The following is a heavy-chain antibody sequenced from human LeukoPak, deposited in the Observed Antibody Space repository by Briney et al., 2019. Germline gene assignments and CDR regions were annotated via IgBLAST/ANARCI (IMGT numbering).Heavy chain of an antibody. J-gene: IGHJ3*01. Sequence: PGGSLRLSCAASGFTFNNHDMHWVRQAPGKGLEWVAGISYDGRNKYYADSVKGRSTISRDNSKNTLNLQMNSLRTEDTAVYYCAKPRDIDSWAFDVWGQGTMVTVS. CDR1: GFTFNNHD. CDR2: ISYDGRNK. D-gene: IGHD2-15*01. CDR3: AKPRDIDSWAFDV. V-gene: IGHV3-30*18.